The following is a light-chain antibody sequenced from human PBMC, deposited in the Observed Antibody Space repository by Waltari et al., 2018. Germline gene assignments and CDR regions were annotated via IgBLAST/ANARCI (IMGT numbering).Light chain of an antibody. CDR1: DSDVGAYDF. CDR2: EVS. V-gene: IGLV2-14*01. J-gene: IGLJ1*01. Sequence: QSALTQPASVSGSPGQSITISCSGTDSDVGAYDFVSWYQHPGKAPHLIIYEVSNRPSWISNRFSASKSGNTASLTISGLQAEDEADYYCSSYTTSSAPGVFGTGTRVTVL. CDR3: SSYTTSSAPGV.